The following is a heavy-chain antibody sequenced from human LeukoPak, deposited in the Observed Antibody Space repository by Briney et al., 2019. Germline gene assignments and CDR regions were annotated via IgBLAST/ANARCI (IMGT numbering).Heavy chain of an antibody. CDR2: ISSSSSYI. J-gene: IGHJ4*02. V-gene: IGHV3-21*01. CDR1: GFTFSSYS. Sequence: GGSLRLSCAASGFTFSSYSMNWVRQAPGKGLEWVSSISSSSSYIYYADSVKGRFTISRDNAKNSLYLQMNSLRAEDTAVYCCASYSSGWKDYWGQGTLVTVSS. CDR3: ASYSSGWKDY. D-gene: IGHD6-19*01.